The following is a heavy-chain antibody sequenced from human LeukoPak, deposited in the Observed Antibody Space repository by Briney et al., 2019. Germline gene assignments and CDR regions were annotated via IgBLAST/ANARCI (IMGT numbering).Heavy chain of an antibody. D-gene: IGHD3-22*01. J-gene: IGHJ4*02. Sequence: LTGGSLRLSCAASDFSVGSNYMTWVRQAPGKGLEWVSLIYSGGSTYYADSVKGRFTISRDNSKNTLYLQMNSLRAEDTAVYYCAGGRYDGSGYYSPRGSVDYWGQGTLVTVSS. CDR1: DFSVGSNY. V-gene: IGHV3-66*01. CDR3: AGGRYDGSGYYSPRGSVDY. CDR2: IYSGGST.